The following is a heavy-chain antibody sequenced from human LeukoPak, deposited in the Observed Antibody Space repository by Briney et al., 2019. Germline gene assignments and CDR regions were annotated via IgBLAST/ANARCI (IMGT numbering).Heavy chain of an antibody. D-gene: IGHD2-2*01. CDR3: ARHQLRHPLDY. J-gene: IGHJ4*02. CDR2: ISYSGTT. Sequence: PSETLSLTCTVSGGSISSGNYFWSWIRQPPGKGLESMGYISYSGTTYYSPSLKSRLTISADTSKNQFSLKLDSVTAADTAVYFCARHQLRHPLDYWGQGSLVTVFS. CDR1: GGSISSGNYF. V-gene: IGHV4-30-4*01.